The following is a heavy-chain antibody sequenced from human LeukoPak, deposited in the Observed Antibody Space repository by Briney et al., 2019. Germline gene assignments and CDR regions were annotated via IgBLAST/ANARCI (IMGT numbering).Heavy chain of an antibody. CDR3: ARDSSSWYLSNWFHP. Sequence: GGSLRLSCAATGFTFSSYSMNWVRQAPGKGLEWVSSISSSSSYIYYADSVKGRFTISRDNAKNSLYLQMNSLRAEDTAVYYCARDSSSWYLSNWFHPWGQGTLVTVSS. CDR1: GFTFSSYS. V-gene: IGHV3-21*01. J-gene: IGHJ5*02. D-gene: IGHD6-13*01. CDR2: ISSSSSYI.